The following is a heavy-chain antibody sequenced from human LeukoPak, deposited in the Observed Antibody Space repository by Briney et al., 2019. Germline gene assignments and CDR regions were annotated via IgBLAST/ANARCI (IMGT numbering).Heavy chain of an antibody. CDR2: INSNSGGT. CDR3: ARAPKINDISMIMMFDP. D-gene: IGHD3-22*01. CDR1: GYTFTDYY. J-gene: IGHJ5*02. V-gene: IGHV1-2*02. Sequence: ASVKVSCKASGYTFTDYYIHWVRQAPGQGLEWMGWINSNSGGTNYAQKLQGRVTMTTDTSTSTAYMELRSLRSDDTAVYYCARAPKINDISMIMMFDPWGQGTLVTVSS.